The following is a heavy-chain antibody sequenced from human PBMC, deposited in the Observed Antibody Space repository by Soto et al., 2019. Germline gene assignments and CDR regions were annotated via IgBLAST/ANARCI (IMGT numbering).Heavy chain of an antibody. V-gene: IGHV4-61*01. CDR3: ARVSTYSSGPGVDY. CDR2: IYYSGST. J-gene: IGHJ4*02. CDR1: GGSVSSGSYY. Sequence: SETLSLSCTVSGGSVSSGSYYWSWIRQPPGKGLEWIGYIYYSGSTNYNPSLKSRVTISVDTSKNQFSLKLSSVTAADTAVYYCARVSTYSSGPGVDYWGQGTLVTVSS. D-gene: IGHD6-19*01.